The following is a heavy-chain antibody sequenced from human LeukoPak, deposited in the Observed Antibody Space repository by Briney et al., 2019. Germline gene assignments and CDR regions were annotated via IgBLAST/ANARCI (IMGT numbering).Heavy chain of an antibody. CDR2: IYYSGST. CDR3: ARLYGNWFDP. J-gene: IGHJ5*02. CDR1: GGSFSGYY. Sequence: SETLSLTCAVYGGSFSGYYWSWIRQPPGKGLEWIGYIYYSGSTNYNPSLKSRVTISVDTPKNQFSLKLSSVTAADTAVYYCARLYGNWFDPWGQGTLVTVSS. V-gene: IGHV4-59*01. D-gene: IGHD2-8*01.